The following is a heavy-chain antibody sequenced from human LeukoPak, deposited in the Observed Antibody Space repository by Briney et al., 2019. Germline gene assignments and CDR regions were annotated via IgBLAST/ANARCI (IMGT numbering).Heavy chain of an antibody. Sequence: ASVKVSCKVSGYTLTELSMHWVRQAPGEGLEWMGGFDPEDGETIYAQKFQGRVTTTEDTSTDTAYMELSSLRSEDTAVYCCATDAHSLDAFDIWGQGTMVTVSS. J-gene: IGHJ3*02. CDR2: FDPEDGET. CDR3: ATDAHSLDAFDI. V-gene: IGHV1-24*01. D-gene: IGHD2-21*01. CDR1: GYTLTELS.